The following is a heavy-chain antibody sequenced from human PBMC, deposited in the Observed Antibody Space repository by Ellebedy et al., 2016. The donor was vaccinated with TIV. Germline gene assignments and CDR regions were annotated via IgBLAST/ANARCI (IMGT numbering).Heavy chain of an antibody. V-gene: IGHV3-66*01. CDR3: SRMGFEVPSAMLAY. J-gene: IGHJ4*02. Sequence: GGSLRLSXAASGFSVSTTYLSWVRQAPGKGLEWVSLLYSGGSKYYADSVKGRFTISRDDSKNTLFLQMNSLKVEDTAVYYCSRMGFEVPSAMLAYWGQGTLVPVSS. CDR1: GFSVSTTY. D-gene: IGHD2-2*01. CDR2: LYSGGSK.